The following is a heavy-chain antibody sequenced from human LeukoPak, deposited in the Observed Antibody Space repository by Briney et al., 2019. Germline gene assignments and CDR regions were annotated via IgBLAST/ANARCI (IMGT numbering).Heavy chain of an antibody. CDR1: GFTFSSYW. D-gene: IGHD2-2*01. CDR3: ARDERDIVVVPAALNAFDI. Sequence: PGGSLRLPCAASGFTFSSYWMSWVRQAPGKGLEWVANIKQDGSEKYYVDSVKGRFTISRDNAKNSLYLQMNSLRAEDTAVYYCARDERDIVVVPAALNAFDIWGQGTMVTVSS. CDR2: IKQDGSEK. V-gene: IGHV3-7*01. J-gene: IGHJ3*02.